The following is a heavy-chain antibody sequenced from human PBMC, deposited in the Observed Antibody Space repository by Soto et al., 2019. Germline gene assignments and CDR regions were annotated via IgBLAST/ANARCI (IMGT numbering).Heavy chain of an antibody. J-gene: IGHJ6*01. CDR3: ALDV. Sequence: ASLRVSCNCAGYTFAGRCIHWGLQSPGQTLEWMGWINPAPGGATYAQKFQGRVSLTRDTSNSIAYMELSILRSDDTAVYFCALDV. V-gene: IGHV1-2*02. CDR1: GYTFAGRC. CDR2: INPAPGGA.